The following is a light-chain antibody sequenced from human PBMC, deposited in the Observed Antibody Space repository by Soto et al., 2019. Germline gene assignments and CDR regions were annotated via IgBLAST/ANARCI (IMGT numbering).Light chain of an antibody. CDR3: SSYTTATTRV. CDR2: DVS. V-gene: IGLV2-14*01. CDR1: SSDVGAYNY. Sequence: QSALTQPASVSGSPGQSITISCTGTSSDVGAYNYVSLYQQHPGKAPKLMIFDVSNRPSGVSNRFSGSKSGNTASLTISGLQAEDEADYYCSSYTTATTRVFGGGTKLTVL. J-gene: IGLJ3*02.